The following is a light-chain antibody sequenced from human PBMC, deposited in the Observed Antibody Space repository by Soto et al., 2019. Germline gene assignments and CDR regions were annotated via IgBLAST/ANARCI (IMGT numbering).Light chain of an antibody. Sequence: QSALTQPASVSGSPGQSITISCTGTSSDVGSYNFVSWYQQHPGKAPKLIIYEGYKRPSGVSNRFSGSKSGNTASLTISGLQAEDEADYHCCSYAGSGTLVFGGGTKVTVL. V-gene: IGLV2-23*01. J-gene: IGLJ2*01. CDR1: SSDVGSYNF. CDR2: EGY. CDR3: CSYAGSGTLV.